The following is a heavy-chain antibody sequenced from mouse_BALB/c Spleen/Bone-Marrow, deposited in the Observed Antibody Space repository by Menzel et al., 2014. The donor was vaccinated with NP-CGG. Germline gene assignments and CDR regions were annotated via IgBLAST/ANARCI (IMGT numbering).Heavy chain of an antibody. CDR3: ARGNYYGNLDY. CDR2: INPDSRTI. Sequence: EVKVVESGGGLVQPGGSLKLSCAASGFDFRSYWMSWVRQAPGKGLQWIGEINPDSRTINYTPSLKDKFIISRDNAKNTLYLQMSKVRSEDTALYYCARGNYYGNLDYWGQGTTLTVSS. V-gene: IGHV4-1*02. CDR1: GFDFRSYW. D-gene: IGHD2-1*01. J-gene: IGHJ2*01.